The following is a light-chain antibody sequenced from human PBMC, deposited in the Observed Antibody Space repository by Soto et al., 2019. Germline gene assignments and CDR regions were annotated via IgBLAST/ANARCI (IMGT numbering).Light chain of an antibody. CDR2: DAS. J-gene: IGKJ1*01. Sequence: DSLLTQSPGTLSLSPGDRATLSCRASQSVSNYVAWYQQRPGQAPRLLIYDASNRATGIPDRFSGSGSGTDFTLTISRLEPEDFAVYYCQQYGSSGTFGQGTKVDI. CDR3: QQYGSSGT. V-gene: IGKV3-20*01. CDR1: QSVSNY.